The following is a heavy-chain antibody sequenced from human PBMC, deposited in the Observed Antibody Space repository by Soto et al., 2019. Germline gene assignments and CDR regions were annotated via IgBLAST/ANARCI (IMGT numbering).Heavy chain of an antibody. CDR2: ISGSGGST. CDR3: AKDSKKRGNYDYIWGSYRSPYYFDY. CDR1: GFTFSSYA. J-gene: IGHJ4*02. V-gene: IGHV3-23*01. Sequence: GGSLRLSCAASGFTFSSYAMSWVRQAPGKGLEWVSAISGSGGSTYYADSVKGRFTISRDNSKNTLYLQMNSLRAEDTAVYYCAKDSKKRGNYDYIWGSYRSPYYFDYWGQGTLVTVSS. D-gene: IGHD3-16*02.